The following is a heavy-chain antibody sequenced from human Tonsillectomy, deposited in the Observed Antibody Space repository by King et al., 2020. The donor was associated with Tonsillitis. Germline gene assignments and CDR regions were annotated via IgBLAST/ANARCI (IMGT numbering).Heavy chain of an antibody. Sequence: QLVQSGGGLVKPGGSLRLSCAASGFTFSDYYMSWIRQAPGKGLEWVSYISSSSSYTNYADSVKGRFTISRDNAKNSLYLQMNSLRAEDTAVYYCARLEGYCSGGSCYPPDYWGQGTLVTVSS. CDR2: ISSSSSYT. CDR1: GFTFSDYY. J-gene: IGHJ4*02. CDR3: ARLEGYCSGGSCYPPDY. D-gene: IGHD2-15*01. V-gene: IGHV3-11*05.